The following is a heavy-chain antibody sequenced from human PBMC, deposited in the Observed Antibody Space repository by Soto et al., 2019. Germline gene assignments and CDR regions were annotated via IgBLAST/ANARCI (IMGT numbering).Heavy chain of an antibody. CDR2: IKSKTDGGTT. J-gene: IGHJ6*03. V-gene: IGHV3-15*01. Sequence: GGSLRLSCAASGFTFSNAWMSWVRQAPGKGLEWVGRIKSKTDGGTTDYAAPVKGRFTISRDDSKNTLYLQMNSLKTEDTAVYYCTTAYFIAAAGLYYMDVWGKGTTVTVSS. CDR1: GFTFSNAW. CDR3: TTAYFIAAAGLYYMDV. D-gene: IGHD6-13*01.